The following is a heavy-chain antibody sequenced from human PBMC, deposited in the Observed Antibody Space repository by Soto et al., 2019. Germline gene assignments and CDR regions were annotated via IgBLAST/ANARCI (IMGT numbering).Heavy chain of an antibody. V-gene: IGHV4-59*08. Sequence: SETLSLTCTVSGGSISSYYWSWIRQPPGKGLEWIGYIYYSGSTNYNPSLKSRVTISVDTSKNQFSLKLSSVTAADTAVYYCARLNPDYYGSGSNYYFDYWGQGTLVTVSS. D-gene: IGHD3-10*01. CDR1: GGSISSYY. CDR2: IYYSGST. CDR3: ARLNPDYYGSGSNYYFDY. J-gene: IGHJ4*02.